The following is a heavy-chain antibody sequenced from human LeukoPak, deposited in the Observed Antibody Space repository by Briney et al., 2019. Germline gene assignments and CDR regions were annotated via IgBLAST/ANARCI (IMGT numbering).Heavy chain of an antibody. CDR3: AKYKWELPRANYFDY. CDR1: GFTFSNYW. J-gene: IGHJ4*02. D-gene: IGHD1-26*01. Sequence: GGSLRLSCAASGFTFSNYWMSWVRQAPGKGLEWVSAISGSGGNTYYADSVKGRFTISRDNSKNTLYLQMNSLRAEDTAVYYCAKYKWELPRANYFDYWGQGTLVTVSS. CDR2: ISGSGGNT. V-gene: IGHV3-23*01.